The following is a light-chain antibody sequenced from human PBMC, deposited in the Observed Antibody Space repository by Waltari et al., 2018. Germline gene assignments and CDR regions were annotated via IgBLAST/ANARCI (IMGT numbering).Light chain of an antibody. CDR1: QSVLYSSVKQKS. Sequence: DIVMRQYPHSLAACLGERSSIHWNSSQSVLYSSVKQKSSAWYHQKPGQPPKLLIYWVSTRESGVPDRFTGRESGTDCTLTVSSLQAEDVAVYYCQQYYSTPRTFGQGTKVEIK. V-gene: IGKV4-1*01. J-gene: IGKJ1*01. CDR2: WVS. CDR3: QQYYSTPRT.